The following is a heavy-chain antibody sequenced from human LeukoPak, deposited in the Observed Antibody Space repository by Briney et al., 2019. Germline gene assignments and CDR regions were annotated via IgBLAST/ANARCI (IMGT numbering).Heavy chain of an antibody. D-gene: IGHD6-13*01. V-gene: IGHV3-11*01. CDR1: GFTFSDYY. CDR2: ISSSGSTI. CDR3: ASSGSSSWYYYYMDV. J-gene: IGHJ6*03. Sequence: GGSLRLSCAASGFTFSDYYMSWVRQAPGKGLEWVSYISSSGSTIYYADSVKGRFTISRDNAKNSLYLQMNSLRAEDTAVYYCASSGSSSWYYYYMDVWSKGTTVTVS.